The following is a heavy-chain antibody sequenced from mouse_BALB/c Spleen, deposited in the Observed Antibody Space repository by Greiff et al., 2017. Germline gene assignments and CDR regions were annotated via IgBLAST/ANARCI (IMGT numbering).Heavy chain of an antibody. CDR2: IYPGDGST. CDR1: GYTFTSYD. J-gene: IGHJ3*01. Sequence: LQQSGPELVKPGALVKISCKASGYTFTSYDINWVKQRPGQGLEWIGWIYPGDGSTKYNEKFKGKATLTADKSSSTAYMQLSSLTSENSAVYDCARKERSTMITPAWFAYWGQGTLVTVSA. D-gene: IGHD2-4*01. V-gene: IGHV1S33*01. CDR3: ARKERSTMITPAWFAY.